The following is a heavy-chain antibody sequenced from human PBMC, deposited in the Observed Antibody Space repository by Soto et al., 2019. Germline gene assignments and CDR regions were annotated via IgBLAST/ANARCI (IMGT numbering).Heavy chain of an antibody. V-gene: IGHV3-53*01. J-gene: IGHJ4*02. CDR2: IYSGGST. CDR1: GFTVSSNY. CDR3: ARGELHGSSYFHH. D-gene: IGHD6-6*01. Sequence: LSLTCAASGFTVSSNYMSWVRQAPGKGLEWVSVIYSGGSTYYADSVKGRITISRNNSKNTLYLQMNSLRAEDTAVYYWARGELHGSSYFHHWGQGTLVTVSS.